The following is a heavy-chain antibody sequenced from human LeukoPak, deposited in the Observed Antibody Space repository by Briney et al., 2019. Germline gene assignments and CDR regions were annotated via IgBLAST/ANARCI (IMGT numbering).Heavy chain of an antibody. V-gene: IGHV4-39*01. J-gene: IGHJ2*01. Sequence: SETLSLTCTVSGVSISGSFYYWGWIRQPPGKGLEWIGSIYYTRSTYYNPSLKSRVTISVDTSKNQFSLKLTSVTAADTAVYYCARGVTMIVVVIHDWYFDLWGRGTLVTVSS. D-gene: IGHD3-22*01. CDR3: ARGVTMIVVVIHDWYFDL. CDR2: IYYTRST. CDR1: GVSISGSFYY.